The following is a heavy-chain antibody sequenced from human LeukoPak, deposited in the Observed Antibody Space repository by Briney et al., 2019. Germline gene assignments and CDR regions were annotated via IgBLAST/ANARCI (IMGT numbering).Heavy chain of an antibody. CDR2: INPNSGGT. V-gene: IGHV1-2*04. D-gene: IGHD1-1*01. CDR1: GYTFTGYY. CDR3: ARPRDNRTGTTKGALGAFDI. J-gene: IGHJ3*02. Sequence: ASVKVSCKASGYTFTGYYMHWVRQAPGQGLEWMGWINPNSGGTNYAQKFQGWVTMTRDTSISTAYMELSRLRSDDTAVYYCARPRDNRTGTTKGALGAFDIWGQGTMVTVSS.